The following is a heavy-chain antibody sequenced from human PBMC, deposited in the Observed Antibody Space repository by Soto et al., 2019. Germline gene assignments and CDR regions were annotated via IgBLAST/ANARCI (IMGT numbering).Heavy chain of an antibody. CDR2: IYYSGNT. CDR1: GVSISSGGYY. D-gene: IGHD4-17*01. CDR3: ARGRPDDYGDPDYFDY. Sequence: QVQLQESGPGLVKPSQTLSLTCNVSGVSISSGGYYWSWIRQHPAKGLEWIGHIYYSGNTYYNPSLKTRVTIAVDTSKNQFSLKLSSVTAADTAVYYCARGRPDDYGDPDYFDYWGQGALVTVSS. V-gene: IGHV4-31*03. J-gene: IGHJ4*02.